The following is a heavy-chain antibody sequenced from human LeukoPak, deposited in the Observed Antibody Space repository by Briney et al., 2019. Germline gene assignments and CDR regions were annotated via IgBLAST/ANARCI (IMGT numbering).Heavy chain of an antibody. V-gene: IGHV1-2*06. J-gene: IGHJ4*02. Sequence: ASVKVSCKASGYTFTDYYIHWVRQAPGQGLEWIGRINPDSGGTNSAQKFQGRVTMTRDTSISTAYIELSSLRSDDTAVYYCARAKEQTIAARYFDYWGQGTPVTVSS. CDR2: INPDSGGT. D-gene: IGHD6-6*01. CDR3: ARAKEQTIAARYFDY. CDR1: GYTFTDYY.